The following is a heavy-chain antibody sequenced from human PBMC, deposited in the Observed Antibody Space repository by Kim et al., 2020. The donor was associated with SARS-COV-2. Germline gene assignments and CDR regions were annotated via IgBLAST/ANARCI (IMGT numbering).Heavy chain of an antibody. V-gene: IGHV3-7*03. D-gene: IGHD2-2*01. CDR2: IKKDGSQK. Sequence: GGSLRLSCAASGFTFSSYWMSWVRQAPGKGLEWVANIKKDGSQKYYVDSVKGRFTISRDNDKNSLDLEMNSLRADDTAVYYFARERDAVDCWGQGILVTVSS. J-gene: IGHJ4*02. CDR1: GFTFSSYW. CDR3: ARERDAVDC.